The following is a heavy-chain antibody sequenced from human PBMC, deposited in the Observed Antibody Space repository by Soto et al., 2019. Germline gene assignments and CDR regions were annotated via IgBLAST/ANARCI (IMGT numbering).Heavy chain of an antibody. D-gene: IGHD2-15*01. Sequence: QVQLVESGGGVVQPGRSLRLSCAASGFTFSSYGMHWVRQAPGKGLEWVAVIWYDGSNKYYADSVKGRFTISRDNSKNTLYLQMNSLRADDTAVYYCARDYSGGSSAPDYWGQGTLGTVSA. CDR2: IWYDGSNK. J-gene: IGHJ4*02. CDR3: ARDYSGGSSAPDY. CDR1: GFTFSSYG. V-gene: IGHV3-33*01.